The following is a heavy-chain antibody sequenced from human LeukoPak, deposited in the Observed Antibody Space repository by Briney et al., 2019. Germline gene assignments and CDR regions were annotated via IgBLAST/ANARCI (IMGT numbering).Heavy chain of an antibody. V-gene: IGHV3-7*03. D-gene: IGHD3-3*01. CDR2: INQYGSER. Sequence: PGGSLRVSCTASGFTFSNYWMTWVRQAPGKGLEWVANINQYGSERYYVDSMKGRLTISRDNAKNSLYLQMNSLRAEDTAVYYCARGISKFDYWGQGTLVTVSS. J-gene: IGHJ4*02. CDR3: ARGISKFDY. CDR1: GFTFSNYW.